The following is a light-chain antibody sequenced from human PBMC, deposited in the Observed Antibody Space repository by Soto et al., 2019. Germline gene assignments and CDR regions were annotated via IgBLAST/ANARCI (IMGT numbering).Light chain of an antibody. Sequence: EIVLTQSPGTLSLSPGERATLSCRASQSVSSSYLAWYQQKPGQAPSLLIYGASSRATGIPDRFSGSGSGTDFTLSISRLEPEDFSVYYCQRYGSSSFGGGTKVEIK. CDR3: QRYGSSS. V-gene: IGKV3-20*01. J-gene: IGKJ4*01. CDR1: QSVSSSY. CDR2: GAS.